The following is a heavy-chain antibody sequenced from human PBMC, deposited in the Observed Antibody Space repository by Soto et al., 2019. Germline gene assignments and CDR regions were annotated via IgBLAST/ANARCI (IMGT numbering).Heavy chain of an antibody. CDR1: GFTFDDYA. CDR2: ISWNSGGI. J-gene: IGHJ6*02. D-gene: IGHD5-12*01. V-gene: IGHV3-9*01. CDR3: AKEGVATWGSARGMDV. Sequence: EVQLVESGGGLVQPGRSLRLSCAASGFTFDDYAMHWVRQAPGKGLEWVSGISWNSGGIGYADSVKGRFTISRDNAKNSLYLQMNSLRAEDTALYYCAKEGVATWGSARGMDVWGQGTTVTVSS.